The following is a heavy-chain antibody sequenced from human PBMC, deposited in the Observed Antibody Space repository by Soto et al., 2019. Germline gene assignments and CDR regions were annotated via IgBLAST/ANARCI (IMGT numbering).Heavy chain of an antibody. V-gene: IGHV4-39*01. Sequence: SETLSLTCTVSGDSIISNGFYWGWVRQPPGKGLEWIGSIFYLGSSYYNPSLKSRVTMSVDTSKNQFSLRLRSVTAADTALYFCARHSLALRKNNWFDPWGQGIMVTVSS. CDR1: GDSIISNGFY. D-gene: IGHD3-3*02. CDR3: ARHSLALRKNNWFDP. CDR2: IFYLGSS. J-gene: IGHJ5*02.